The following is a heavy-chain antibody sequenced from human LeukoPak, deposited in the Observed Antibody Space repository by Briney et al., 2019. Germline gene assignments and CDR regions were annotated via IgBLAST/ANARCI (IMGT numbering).Heavy chain of an antibody. CDR3: AKPREYSSTWFGVDH. CDR2: ISGSGGTT. D-gene: IGHD6-13*01. V-gene: IGHV3-23*01. Sequence: PGGSLRLSCAASGFTFSSYAMSWVRQAPGKGLEWVSLISGSGGTTYYADSVKGRFTISRDNSKNTLFLQMYSLRAEGTAAYYCAKPREYSSTWFGVDHWGQGSLVTVSS. J-gene: IGHJ4*02. CDR1: GFTFSSYA.